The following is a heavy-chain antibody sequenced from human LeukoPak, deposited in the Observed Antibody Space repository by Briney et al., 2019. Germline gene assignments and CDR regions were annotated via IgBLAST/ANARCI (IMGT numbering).Heavy chain of an antibody. CDR3: ARDRFSSGPFDY. V-gene: IGHV4-59*01. Sequence: PSETLSLTCTVSGGSISSYYWSWIRQPPGKGLEWIGYIYYSGSTNYNPSLKSRVTISVDTSKNQFSLKLSSVTAADTAVYYCARDRFSSGPFDYWGQGTLVTVSS. CDR1: GGSISSYY. J-gene: IGHJ4*02. D-gene: IGHD2-15*01. CDR2: IYYSGST.